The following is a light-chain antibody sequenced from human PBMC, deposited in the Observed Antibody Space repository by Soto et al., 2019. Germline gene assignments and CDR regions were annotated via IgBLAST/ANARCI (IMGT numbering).Light chain of an antibody. CDR1: QSVSNW. V-gene: IGKV1-5*01. CDR3: LQYKAYST. Sequence: DIRMTQSPSTLSASVGDRVTLTCRASQSVSNWLAWYQQKPGKAPKLLIYDVSSLKSGVPSRFSGSGSGTEFALTISSLQPDDFATYYCLQYKAYSTFGQGTKVEIK. J-gene: IGKJ1*01. CDR2: DVS.